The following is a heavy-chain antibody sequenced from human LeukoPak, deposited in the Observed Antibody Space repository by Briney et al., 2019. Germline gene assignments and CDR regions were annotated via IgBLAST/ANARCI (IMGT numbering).Heavy chain of an antibody. CDR2: IKQDGSEK. CDR3: AREEALYDFWSGYYERYYFDY. D-gene: IGHD3-3*01. V-gene: IGHV3-7*03. J-gene: IGHJ4*02. CDR1: RFTFSSYW. Sequence: GGSLRLSCAASRFTFSSYWMSWVRQAPGKGLEWVANIKQDGSEKYYVDSVKGRFTISRDNAKNSLYLQMNSLRAEDTAVYYCAREEALYDFWSGYYERYYFDYWGQGTLVTVSS.